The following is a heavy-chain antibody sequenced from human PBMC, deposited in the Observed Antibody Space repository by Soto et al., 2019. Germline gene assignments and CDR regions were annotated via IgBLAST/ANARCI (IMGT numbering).Heavy chain of an antibody. Sequence: QVQLVQSGAEVKKPGASVKVSWKASGYTFTSYAMHWVRKAPGQRREWMGWINAGNGNTKYSQKFQGTVTITSDTSASTAYMELSSLRSEDTAVYYYARGFRGCDADWFDPWGQGTLVTVSS. CDR1: GYTFTSYA. CDR2: INAGNGNT. V-gene: IGHV1-3*01. J-gene: IGHJ5*02. CDR3: ARGFRGCDADWFDP. D-gene: IGHD2-21*02.